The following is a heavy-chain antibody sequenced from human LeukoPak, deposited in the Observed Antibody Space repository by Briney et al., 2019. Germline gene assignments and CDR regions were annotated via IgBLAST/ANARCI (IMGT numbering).Heavy chain of an antibody. CDR2: IYHSGST. D-gene: IGHD1-26*01. Sequence: PAETVSLTCTVSGGSISSYYWSWIRQPPGKGLEWIGYIYHSGSTNYNPSLKSRVTISVDTSKNQFSLKLSSVTAADTAVYYCARDRGGSYYDFDYWGQGILVTVSS. CDR3: ARDRGGSYYDFDY. V-gene: IGHV4-59*01. J-gene: IGHJ4*02. CDR1: GGSISSYY.